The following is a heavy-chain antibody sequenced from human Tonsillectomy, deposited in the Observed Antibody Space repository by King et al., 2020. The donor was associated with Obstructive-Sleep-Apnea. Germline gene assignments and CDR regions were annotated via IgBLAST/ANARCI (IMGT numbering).Heavy chain of an antibody. CDR2: INAGNGNT. CDR3: ARDVVGATLDY. D-gene: IGHD1-26*01. Sequence: QLVQSGAEVKKPGASVKVSCKASGYTFTSYAMHWVRQAPGQRLEWMGGINAGNGNTKYSQKCQGRVTITRDTSASTAYMELSSLRSEDTAVYYCARDVVGATLDYWGQGTLVTVSS. J-gene: IGHJ4*02. V-gene: IGHV1-3*01. CDR1: GYTFTSYA.